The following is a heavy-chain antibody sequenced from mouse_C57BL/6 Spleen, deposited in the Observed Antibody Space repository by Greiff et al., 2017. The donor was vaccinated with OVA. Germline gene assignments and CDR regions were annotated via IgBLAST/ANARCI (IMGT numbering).Heavy chain of an antibody. CDR3: ARGGMGFYYAMDY. J-gene: IGHJ4*01. D-gene: IGHD2-10*02. V-gene: IGHV1-26*01. CDR2: INPNNGGT. Sequence: EVQLQQSGPELVKPGASVKISCKASGYTFTDYYMNWVKQSPGKSLEWIGDINPNNGGTSYNQKFKGKATLTVDKSSSTAYMELRSLTSEDSAVYYCARGGMGFYYAMDYWGQGTSVTVSS. CDR1: GYTFTDYY.